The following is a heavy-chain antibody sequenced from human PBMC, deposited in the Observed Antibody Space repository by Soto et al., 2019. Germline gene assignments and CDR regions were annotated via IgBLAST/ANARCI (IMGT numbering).Heavy chain of an antibody. J-gene: IGHJ6*02. Sequence: QVQLVQSGAEVKKPGASVKVSCKASGYTFTSYAMHWVRQAPGQRLEWMGWINAGNGNTKYSQKFQGRVTITRDTSASTAYMELSSLRSEDTAVYYCARDSGYSSGFLRFDGIDVWGQGTTVTVSS. CDR1: GYTFTSYA. V-gene: IGHV1-3*01. D-gene: IGHD6-25*01. CDR3: ARDSGYSSGFLRFDGIDV. CDR2: INAGNGNT.